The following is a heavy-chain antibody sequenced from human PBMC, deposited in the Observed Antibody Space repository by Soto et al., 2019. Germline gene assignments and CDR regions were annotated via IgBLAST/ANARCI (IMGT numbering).Heavy chain of an antibody. CDR2: ISAYNGNT. CDR3: ARFKVRGVILGIYYYYYMDV. Sequence: VASVKVSCKVSGYTLTELSMHWVRQAPGKGLEWMGWISAYNGNTNYAQKLQGRVTMTTDTSTSTAYMELRSLRSDDMAVYYCARFKVRGVILGIYYYYYMDVWGKGTTVTVSS. CDR1: GYTLTELS. V-gene: IGHV1-18*03. D-gene: IGHD3-10*01. J-gene: IGHJ6*03.